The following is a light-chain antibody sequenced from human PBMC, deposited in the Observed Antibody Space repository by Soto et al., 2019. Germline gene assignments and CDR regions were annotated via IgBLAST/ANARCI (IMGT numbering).Light chain of an antibody. CDR2: EVS. Sequence: QSALTQPASVSGSPGQSITISCTGTSSDVGSYNLVSWYQQHPGKAPKLMIYEVSKRPSGVSNRCSGSKSGNTASLTISGLQAEDEADYYCCSYAGSSTPLIVGTGTKVTV. J-gene: IGLJ1*01. CDR1: SSDVGSYNL. CDR3: CSYAGSSTPLI. V-gene: IGLV2-23*02.